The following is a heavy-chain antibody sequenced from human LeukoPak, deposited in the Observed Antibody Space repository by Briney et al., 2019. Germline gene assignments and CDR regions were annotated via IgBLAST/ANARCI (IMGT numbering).Heavy chain of an antibody. J-gene: IGHJ4*02. V-gene: IGHV3-30-3*01. Sequence: GRSLRLSCAASGFTFSSYAMHWVRQAPGKGLEWVAVISYDGSNKYYADSVKGRFTISRDNSKNTLYLQMNSLRAEDTAVYYCARDRGVRGVIDYWGQGTLDTVSS. CDR1: GFTFSSYA. D-gene: IGHD3-10*01. CDR2: ISYDGSNK. CDR3: ARDRGVRGVIDY.